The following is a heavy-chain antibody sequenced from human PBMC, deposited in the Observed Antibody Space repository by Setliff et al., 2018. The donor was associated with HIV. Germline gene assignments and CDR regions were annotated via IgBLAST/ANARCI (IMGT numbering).Heavy chain of an antibody. V-gene: IGHV1-69*13. D-gene: IGHD3-10*01. CDR2: IIHILGTA. CDR1: RRTFSEDA. Sequence: SVKVSCKTSRRTFSEDAINWVRQAPGEGLEWVGGIIHILGTADYAEKFQGRVMITADEPRSTVYLEVSNLRSEDTAVYYCAKAVRGYGSTYYNYYYMDVWGKGTTVTVSS. J-gene: IGHJ6*03. CDR3: AKAVRGYGSTYYNYYYMDV.